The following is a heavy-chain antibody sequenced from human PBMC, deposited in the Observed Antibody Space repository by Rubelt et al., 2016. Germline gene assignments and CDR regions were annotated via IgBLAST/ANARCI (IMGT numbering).Heavy chain of an antibody. Sequence: QVQLVQSGAEVKKPGSSVKVSCKASGGTFSSYAISWVRQAPGQGLEWMGGIIPIFGTANYAQKFQGRVTITADESTTAAYLDLTSLSYEDTALCFCAGGPSGDYSHSRPGNWYYGLGVWGQGTTVTVSS. CDR1: GGTFSSYA. V-gene: IGHV1-69*01. J-gene: IGHJ6*02. D-gene: IGHD4-11*01. CDR2: IIPIFGTA. CDR3: AGGPSGDYSHSRPGNWYYGLGV.